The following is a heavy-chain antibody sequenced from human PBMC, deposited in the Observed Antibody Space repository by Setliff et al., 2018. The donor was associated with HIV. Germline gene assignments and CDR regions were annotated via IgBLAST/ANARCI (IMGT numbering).Heavy chain of an antibody. CDR1: GDTNPSDA. V-gene: IGHV1-18*01. J-gene: IGHJ4*02. CDR2: INAFTGKT. D-gene: IGHD3-10*01. CDR3: ATDRLIKLIWGVIKELAY. Sequence: ASVKVSCKASGDTNPSDAISWVRQAPGQGLAWVGWINAFTGKTHYAQDFQGRVTVTTDTSTDTSYMELRSLRSDDTAMYYCATDRLIKLIWGVIKELAYWGQGTLVTVSS.